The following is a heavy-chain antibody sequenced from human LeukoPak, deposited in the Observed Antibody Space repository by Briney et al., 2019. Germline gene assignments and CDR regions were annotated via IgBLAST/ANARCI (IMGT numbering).Heavy chain of an antibody. V-gene: IGHV5-51*01. J-gene: IGHJ4*02. CDR2: SYPGDSDT. D-gene: IGHD3-22*01. Sequence: GESLKISCKGSGCNFTSYWIGGVRQMPGKGLEGMGISYPGDSDTTYSPSFQGQVPISAAKSISTAYLQWSSLKTSDTAMYYCARHYYDSNGYYYLDYWGQGTLVTVSS. CDR3: ARHYYDSNGYYYLDY. CDR1: GCNFTSYW.